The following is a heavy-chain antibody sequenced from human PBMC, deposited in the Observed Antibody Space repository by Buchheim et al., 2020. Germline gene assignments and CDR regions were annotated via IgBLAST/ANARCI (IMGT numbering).Heavy chain of an antibody. CDR1: GFTFSSYW. J-gene: IGHJ6*02. CDR2: IKQDGSEK. Sequence: EVQLVESGGGLVQPGGSLRLSCAASGFTFSSYWMSWVRQAPGKGLEWVANIKQDGSEKYYVDSVKGRFTISRDNAKNSLYLQMNSLRAEDTAVYYCARVSSSSWYWDYYYYYGMDVWGQGTT. D-gene: IGHD6-13*01. CDR3: ARVSSSSWYWDYYYYYGMDV. V-gene: IGHV3-7*01.